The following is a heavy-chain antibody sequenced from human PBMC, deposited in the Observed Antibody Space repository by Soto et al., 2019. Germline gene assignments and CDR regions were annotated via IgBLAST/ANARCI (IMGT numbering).Heavy chain of an antibody. J-gene: IGHJ4*02. V-gene: IGHV3-23*01. CDR2: ISGSGGST. CDR3: ATIYSGYDYFDY. D-gene: IGHD5-12*01. Sequence: GGSLRLSCAASGFTFSSYAMSCVRQAPGKGLEWVSAISGSGGSTYYADSVKGRFTISRDNSKNTLYLQMNSLRAEDTAVYYCATIYSGYDYFDYWGQGTLVTVSS. CDR1: GFTFSSYA.